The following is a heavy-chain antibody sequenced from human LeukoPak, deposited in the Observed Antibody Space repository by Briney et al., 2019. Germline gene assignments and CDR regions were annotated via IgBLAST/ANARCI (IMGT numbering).Heavy chain of an antibody. CDR3: ARDREGLLLDY. V-gene: IGHV1-18*01. J-gene: IGHJ4*02. CDR1: DHTFTRNG. Sequence: ASVKVSCKASDHTFTRNGISWVRQAPGQGLEWMGWISAFNGNTNYAQNLQGRVTITADKSTSTAYMELSSLRSEDTAVYYCARDREGLLLDYWGQGTLVTVSS. D-gene: IGHD3-22*01. CDR2: ISAFNGNT.